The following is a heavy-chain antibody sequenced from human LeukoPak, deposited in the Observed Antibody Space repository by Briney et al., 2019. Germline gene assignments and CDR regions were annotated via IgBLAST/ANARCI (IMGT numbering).Heavy chain of an antibody. Sequence: SETLSLTCTVSGGSISSYYWRWIRQPPGKGLEWIGEIKHSGRTNENPSLKSGVTISVDTSKKQFSLKRSSVTAAHTAVYYCARAPPPGKLGYCSSTRCRALDYWGQGTLVTVSS. CDR2: IKHSGRT. J-gene: IGHJ4*02. D-gene: IGHD2-2*01. CDR1: GGSISSYY. CDR3: ARAPPPGKLGYCSSTRCRALDY. V-gene: IGHV4-34*01.